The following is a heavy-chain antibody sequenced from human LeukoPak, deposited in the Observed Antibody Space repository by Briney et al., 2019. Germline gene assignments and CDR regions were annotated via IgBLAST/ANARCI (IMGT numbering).Heavy chain of an antibody. CDR1: GGSFSGYY. D-gene: IGHD4-23*01. CDR3: ARFVYGGDAFDY. CDR2: ISHSGST. V-gene: IGHV4-34*01. Sequence: PSETLSLTCAVYGGSFSGYYWSWIRQPPGKGLEWIGEISHSGSTNYNPSLKSRVTISVDTSKNQFSLKLSSVTAADTAVYYCARFVYGGDAFDYWGQGTLVTVSS. J-gene: IGHJ4*02.